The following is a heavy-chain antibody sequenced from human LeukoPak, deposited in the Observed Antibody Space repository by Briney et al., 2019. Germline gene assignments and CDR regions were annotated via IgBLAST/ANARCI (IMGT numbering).Heavy chain of an antibody. CDR2: ISYDGSNK. D-gene: IGHD4-17*01. CDR3: ASRHYDFGYY. J-gene: IGHJ4*02. Sequence: GGSLRLSCAASGFTFRNYWMSWVRQAPGKGLEWVAVISYDGSNKYYADSVKGRFTISRDNSKNTLYLQMNSLRAEDTAIYYCASRHYDFGYYWGQGTLVTVSS. V-gene: IGHV3-30*03. CDR1: GFTFRNYW.